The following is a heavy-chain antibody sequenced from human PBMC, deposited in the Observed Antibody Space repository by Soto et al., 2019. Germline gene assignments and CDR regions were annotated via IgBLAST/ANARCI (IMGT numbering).Heavy chain of an antibody. CDR3: AKDPAIFGVVIDPNYGMDV. CDR1: GFTFSSYG. V-gene: IGHV3-30*18. CDR2: ISYDGSNK. J-gene: IGHJ6*02. Sequence: QVQLVESGGGVVQPGRSLRLSCAASGFTFSSYGMHWVRQAPGKGLEWVAVISYDGSNKYYADSVKGRFTISRDNSKNTLYLQMNSLRAEDTAVYYCAKDPAIFGVVIDPNYGMDVWGQGTTVTVSS. D-gene: IGHD3-3*01.